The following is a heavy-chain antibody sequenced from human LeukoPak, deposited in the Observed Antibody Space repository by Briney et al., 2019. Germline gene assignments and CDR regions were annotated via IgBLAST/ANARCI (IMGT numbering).Heavy chain of an antibody. V-gene: IGHV4-39*07. CDR3: ARDCGRDTSCHQAPFDP. Sequence: SETLSLTCTVSGGSISSSSYYWGWVRQPPGKGLEWIGSIYHSGSTYYNPSLKSRVTISVDTSKNQFSLKLSSVTAADTAVYYCARDCGRDTSCHQAPFDPWGQGTLVTVSS. CDR1: GGSISSSSYY. J-gene: IGHJ5*02. D-gene: IGHD2-2*01. CDR2: IYHSGST.